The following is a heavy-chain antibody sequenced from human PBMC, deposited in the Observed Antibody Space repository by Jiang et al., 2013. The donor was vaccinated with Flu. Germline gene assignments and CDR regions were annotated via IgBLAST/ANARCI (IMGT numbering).Heavy chain of an antibody. D-gene: IGHD4-11*01. V-gene: IGHV4-59*01. CDR3: ASYSNYYYYYGMDV. CDR2: IYYSGST. J-gene: IGHJ6*02. CDR1: GGSISSYY. Sequence: TLSLTCTVSGGSISSYYWSWIRQPPGKGLEWIGYIYYSGSTNYNPSLKSRVTISVDTSKNQFSLKLSSVTAADTAVYYCASYSNYYYYYGMDVWGQGTTVTVSS.